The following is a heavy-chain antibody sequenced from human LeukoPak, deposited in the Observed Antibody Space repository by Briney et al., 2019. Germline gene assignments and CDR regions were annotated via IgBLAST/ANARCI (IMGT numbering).Heavy chain of an antibody. CDR3: AKGGEEMATILRFDY. CDR1: GFTFSSYG. V-gene: IGHV3-30*02. D-gene: IGHD5-24*01. CDR2: IWYGGSNK. J-gene: IGHJ4*02. Sequence: GGSLRLSCAASGFTFSSYGMHWVRQAPGKGLEWVAVIWYGGSNKYYADSVKGRFTISRDNSKNTLYLQMNSLRAEDTAVYYCAKGGEEMATILRFDYWGRGTLVTVSS.